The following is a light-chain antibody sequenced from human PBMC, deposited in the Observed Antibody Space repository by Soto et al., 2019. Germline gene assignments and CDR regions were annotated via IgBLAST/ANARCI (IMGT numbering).Light chain of an antibody. CDR2: GAS. J-gene: IGKJ1*01. CDR1: ETISTY. V-gene: IGKV1-39*01. CDR3: QQNYNLPPWT. Sequence: DIQMAQTPPSLSASVGDSSTITCRASETISTYLDWYQVTPGKAPRLLIYGASTLQDGVPSRFSGSGSGTDFTLTINSLQPEDFATYYCQQNYNLPPWTFGQGTSVEVK.